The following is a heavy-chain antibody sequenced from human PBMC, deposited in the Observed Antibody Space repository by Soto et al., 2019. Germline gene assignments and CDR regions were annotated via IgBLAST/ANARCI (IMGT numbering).Heavy chain of an antibody. CDR3: VRSGDNYNLLDY. CDR2: SSNSGSFT. V-gene: IGHV3-11*06. CDR1: GFTFSDHY. Sequence: NPGGSLRLSCAASGFTFSDHYMSWIRQAPGKGLEWIGYSSNSGSFTRYADSVKGRFSISRDNAKNSLYLQINSLRGDDTAIYYCVRSGDNYNLLDYWGQGTPVTVPQ. J-gene: IGHJ4*02. D-gene: IGHD1-1*01.